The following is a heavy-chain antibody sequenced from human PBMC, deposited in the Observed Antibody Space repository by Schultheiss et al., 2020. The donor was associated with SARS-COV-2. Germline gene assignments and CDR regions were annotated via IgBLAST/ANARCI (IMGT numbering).Heavy chain of an antibody. CDR3: ARSGIFWYFDL. J-gene: IGHJ2*01. CDR1: GGSINSGSYY. D-gene: IGHD1-14*01. Sequence: SETLSLTCTVSGGSINSGSYYWSWIRQPAGKGLEWIGRIYTSGSTNYNPSLKSRVTISVDTSKNQFSLKLSSVTAADTAVYYCARSGIFWYFDLWGRGTLVTVSS. V-gene: IGHV4-61*02. CDR2: IYTSGST.